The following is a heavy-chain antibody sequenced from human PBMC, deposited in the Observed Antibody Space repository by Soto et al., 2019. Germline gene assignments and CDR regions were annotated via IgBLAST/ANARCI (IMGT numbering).Heavy chain of an antibody. Sequence: ASVKVSCKASGYTFTGYYMHWVRQAPGQGLEWMGWINPNSGGTNYAQKFQGRVTMTRDTSISTAYMEQSRLRSDDTAVYYCARNSCITGSNYGMDFWGQGTTVTVSS. D-gene: IGHD1-20*01. CDR2: INPNSGGT. CDR1: GYTFTGYY. J-gene: IGHJ6*02. V-gene: IGHV1-2*02. CDR3: ARNSCITGSNYGMDF.